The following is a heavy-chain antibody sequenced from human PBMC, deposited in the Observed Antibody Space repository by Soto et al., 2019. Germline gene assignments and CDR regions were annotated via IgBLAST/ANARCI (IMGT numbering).Heavy chain of an antibody. V-gene: IGHV3-23*01. CDR2: ISASGGSI. Sequence: GGSLRLSCVASGFTFSNYAMSWVRQAPGRGLEWVSSISASGGSIYYADSVKGRFTISRDNSKNTLYLQMSSLRAEDTAIYYCAKDLFDYGNYDYFGHWGQGTLVTVSS. J-gene: IGHJ4*02. CDR1: GFTFSNYA. D-gene: IGHD4-17*01. CDR3: AKDLFDYGNYDYFGH.